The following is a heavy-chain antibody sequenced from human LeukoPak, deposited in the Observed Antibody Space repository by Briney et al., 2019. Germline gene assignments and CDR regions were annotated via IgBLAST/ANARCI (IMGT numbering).Heavy chain of an antibody. Sequence: PGRSLRLSCAASGFTFSSYGMHWVRQAPGKGLEWVAVISYDGSNKYYADSVKGRFTISRDNAKNSLYLQMNSLRAEDTAVYYCARDRGYYYGSGSYYHVDNWFDPWGQGTLVTVSS. V-gene: IGHV3-30*03. CDR2: ISYDGSNK. D-gene: IGHD3-10*01. J-gene: IGHJ5*02. CDR3: ARDRGYYYGSGSYYHVDNWFDP. CDR1: GFTFSSYG.